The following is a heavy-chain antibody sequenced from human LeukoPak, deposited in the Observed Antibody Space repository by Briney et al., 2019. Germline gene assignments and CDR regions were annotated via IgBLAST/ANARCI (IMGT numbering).Heavy chain of an antibody. D-gene: IGHD4-11*01. CDR3: ARDSDLDDYSRYDHFDS. CDR2: IDPSGGST. V-gene: IGHV1-46*01. CDR1: GYTFTSYY. Sequence: ASVKVSCKASGYTFTSYYMHWVRQAPGQGLEWMGIIDPSGGSTSYAQKFQGRVTMTRDTSASTVYMGLSSLRSEDTAVYYCARDSDLDDYSRYDHFDSWGQGTLVTVSS. J-gene: IGHJ4*02.